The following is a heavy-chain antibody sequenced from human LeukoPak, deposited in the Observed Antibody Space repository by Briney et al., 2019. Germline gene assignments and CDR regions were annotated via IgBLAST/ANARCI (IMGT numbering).Heavy chain of an antibody. V-gene: IGHV3-30*18. Sequence: SGGSLRLSCAASGFTFSSYGMHWVRQAPGEGLEWVAVISYDGSNKYYADSVKGRFTISRDNSKNTLYLQMNSLRAEDTAVYYCAKMDNYYYYGMDVWGQGTTVTVSS. CDR1: GFTFSSYG. D-gene: IGHD2-2*03. J-gene: IGHJ6*02. CDR3: AKMDNYYYYGMDV. CDR2: ISYDGSNK.